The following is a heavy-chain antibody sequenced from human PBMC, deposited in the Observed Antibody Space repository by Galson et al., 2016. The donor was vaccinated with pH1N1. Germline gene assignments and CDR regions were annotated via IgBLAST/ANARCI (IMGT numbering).Heavy chain of an antibody. J-gene: IGHJ4*02. D-gene: IGHD7-27*01. Sequence: SLRLSCAASGSTLSRYYMTWVRQAPGRGLEGVANIKQDGSEKNYVDSVKGRFTISRDNAKNSVYLQMNSLSAEDTGVYYCAKETWGCEYWGQGTLVTVSS. CDR2: IKQDGSEK. V-gene: IGHV3-7*01. CDR1: GSTLSRYY. CDR3: AKETWGCEY.